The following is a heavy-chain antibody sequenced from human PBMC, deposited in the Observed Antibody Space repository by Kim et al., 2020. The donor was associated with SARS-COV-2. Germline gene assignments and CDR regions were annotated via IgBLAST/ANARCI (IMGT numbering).Heavy chain of an antibody. CDR1: GGSISSYY. D-gene: IGHD6-13*01. CDR3: ARGVRDSSSWYSDYYYYYYMDV. J-gene: IGHJ6*03. Sequence: SETLSLTCTVSGGSISSYYWSWIRQPPGKGLEWIGYIYYSGSTNYNPSLKSRVTISVDTSKNQFSLKLSSLTAADTAVYYCARGVRDSSSWYSDYYYYYYMDVWGKGTTVTVSS. V-gene: IGHV4-59*01. CDR2: IYYSGST.